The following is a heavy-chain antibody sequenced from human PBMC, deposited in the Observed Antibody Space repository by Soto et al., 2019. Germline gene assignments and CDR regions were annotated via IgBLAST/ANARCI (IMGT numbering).Heavy chain of an antibody. CDR2: IHHSGGT. CDR3: VRANWNRFDP. CDR1: GGSINSGGYF. V-gene: IGHV4-30-2*01. D-gene: IGHD1-1*01. Sequence: SETLSLTCAVSGGSINSGGYFWSWVRQAPGKGLEWIGNIHHSGGTSYNPSLQSRVTLSVDTSKNQFSLNLTSVTAADTAVYYCVRANWNRFDPWGQGTLVTVSS. J-gene: IGHJ5*02.